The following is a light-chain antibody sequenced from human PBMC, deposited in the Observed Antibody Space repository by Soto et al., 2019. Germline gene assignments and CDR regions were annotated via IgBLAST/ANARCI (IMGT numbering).Light chain of an antibody. CDR3: QQYGSSPST. J-gene: IGKJ1*01. CDR1: QSVSSSY. Sequence: EIVLTQSPGTLSSSPGQRATLSCRASQSVSSSYLAWYQQKTGQAPRLLIYGASSRATGIPDRFSGSGSGTEFTLTVSRLEPEDFAAYYCQQYGSSPSTFGQGTKVEIK. CDR2: GAS. V-gene: IGKV3-20*01.